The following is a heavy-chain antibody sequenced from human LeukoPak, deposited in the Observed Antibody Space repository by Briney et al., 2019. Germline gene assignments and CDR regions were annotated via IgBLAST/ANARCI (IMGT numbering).Heavy chain of an antibody. CDR1: GFTFSNYG. Sequence: GGSLRLSCAASGFTFSNYGMLWVRQAPGKGLEWVAFIRYDGNNKLYADSMKGRFTISRDNSKNTLYLHINSLRAEDTTVYYCVKDNPLDYWGQGTLVIVSS. CDR3: VKDNPLDY. V-gene: IGHV3-30*02. CDR2: IRYDGNNK. D-gene: IGHD1-14*01. J-gene: IGHJ4*02.